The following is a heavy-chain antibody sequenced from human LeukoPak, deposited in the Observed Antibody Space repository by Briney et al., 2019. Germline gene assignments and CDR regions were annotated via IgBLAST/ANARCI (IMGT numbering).Heavy chain of an antibody. Sequence: GGSLRLSCAAAGFTFSRFWMSWVRQAPGKGLEWVANIEADGSEKYYVDSMKGRFTVSRDNAKNSLYLQMDSLRAEDTAVYYCARGGTFVSDYWGQGTLVTVSS. CDR2: IEADGSEK. D-gene: IGHD1-1*01. V-gene: IGHV3-7*01. J-gene: IGHJ4*02. CDR1: GFTFSRFW. CDR3: ARGGTFVSDY.